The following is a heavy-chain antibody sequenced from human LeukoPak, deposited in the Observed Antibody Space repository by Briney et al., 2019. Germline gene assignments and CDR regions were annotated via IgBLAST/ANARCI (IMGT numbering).Heavy chain of an antibody. CDR1: GDSVSSNGAA. Sequence: RSQTLSLTCAISGDSVSSNGAAWSWIRQSPSRGLEWLGRTYYRSEWHNDYAVSVKSRIIISPDTSKNQFSLQLKSVTPEDTAVYYCARDLAGFGGYSYGMVDYWGQGTLVTVSS. CDR2: TYYRSEWHN. D-gene: IGHD5-18*01. CDR3: ARDLAGFGGYSYGMVDY. V-gene: IGHV6-1*01. J-gene: IGHJ4*02.